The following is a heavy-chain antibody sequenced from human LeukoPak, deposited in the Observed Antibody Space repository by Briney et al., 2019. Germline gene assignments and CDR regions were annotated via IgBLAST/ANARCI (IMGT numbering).Heavy chain of an antibody. D-gene: IGHD2-2*01. CDR1: GFTFSSYG. CDR2: ISTGGDNK. J-gene: IGHJ6*02. CDR3: ARSFCTSASCSKGYYYYVLDV. V-gene: IGHV3-21*01. Sequence: PGGSLRLSCAASGFTFSSYGMHWVRQVPGKGLEWVSYISTGGDNKFYSGSLKGRFTVSRDNAKSSLFLQMDSLRAEDTAVYYCARSFCTSASCSKGYYYYVLDVWGQGTTVTVSS.